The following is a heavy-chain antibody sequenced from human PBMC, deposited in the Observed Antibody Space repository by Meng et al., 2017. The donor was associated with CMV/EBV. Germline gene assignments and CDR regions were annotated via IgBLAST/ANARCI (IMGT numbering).Heavy chain of an antibody. CDR1: GGSFSGYY. Sequence: QVQLQPWGAGLLKPSETLSLTCAVYGGSFSGYYWSWIRQPPGKGLEWIGEINHSGSTNYNPSLKSRVTISVDTSKNQFSLKLSSVTAADTAVYYCARQGVPAATSDYWGPGTLVTVS. CDR3: ARQGVPAATSDY. D-gene: IGHD2-2*01. J-gene: IGHJ4*02. V-gene: IGHV4-34*01. CDR2: INHSGST.